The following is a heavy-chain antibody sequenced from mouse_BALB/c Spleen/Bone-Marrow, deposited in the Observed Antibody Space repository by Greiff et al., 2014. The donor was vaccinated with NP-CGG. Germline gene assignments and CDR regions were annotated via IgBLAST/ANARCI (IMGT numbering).Heavy chain of an antibody. CDR2: IDPANGNT. D-gene: IGHD2-1*01. J-gene: IGHJ4*01. V-gene: IGHV14-3*02. Sequence: VQLQQSGAELVKLGASVKLSCTASGFNIKDTYMHWVKQRPEQGLEWIGRIDPANGNTKYDPKFQGKATITADTSSNTAYLQLSSLTSEDTAVYYCARYGNYCYAMDYWGQGTSVTVSS. CDR1: GFNIKDTY. CDR3: ARYGNYCYAMDY.